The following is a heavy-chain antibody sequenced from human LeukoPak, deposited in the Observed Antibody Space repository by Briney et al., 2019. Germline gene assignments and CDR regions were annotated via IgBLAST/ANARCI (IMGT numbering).Heavy chain of an antibody. V-gene: IGHV4-31*03. D-gene: IGHD2-21*01. CDR3: ARVLAYCGGECYYDY. J-gene: IGHJ4*02. CDR2: IYDSGST. Sequence: TLSLTCTASGGTISSCGFYWSSIRQHPGKVREWIGYIYDSGSTYYNPSLKSRVTTSVDTPNNQFSLTLSYVTAADTAVYYWARVLAYCGGECYYDYWGQGTLVTVSS. CDR1: GGTISSCGFY.